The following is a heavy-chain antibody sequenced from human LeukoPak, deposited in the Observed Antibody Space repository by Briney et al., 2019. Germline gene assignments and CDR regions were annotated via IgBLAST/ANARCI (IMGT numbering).Heavy chain of an antibody. CDR1: GFTFSNFA. CDR2: TSYDESNK. J-gene: IGHJ4*02. V-gene: IGHV3-30-3*01. Sequence: GGSLRLSCAASGFTFSNFAMHWVRQAPGKGLEWVALTSYDESNKRYADSVKGRYTISRDNSKNTLYLQMNSLRVEDTAVYYCARDLPPLDYWGQGILVTVSS. CDR3: ARDLPPLDY.